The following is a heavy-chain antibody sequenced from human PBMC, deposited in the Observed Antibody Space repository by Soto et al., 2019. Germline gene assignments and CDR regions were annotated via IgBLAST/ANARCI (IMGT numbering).Heavy chain of an antibody. Sequence: SVKVSCKTSGFTFRSSAVQWVRQARGQRLEWIGWLVVGTGNTNYSQKFQQRVTISSDRSTNTVSMELSSLTSEDTAVYYCATGAYCSGGSCSDYYYYYYGMDLWGQGTTVTVSS. CDR3: ATGAYCSGGSCSDYYYYYYGMDL. CDR2: LVVGTGNT. CDR1: GFTFRSSA. D-gene: IGHD2-15*01. J-gene: IGHJ6*02. V-gene: IGHV1-58*01.